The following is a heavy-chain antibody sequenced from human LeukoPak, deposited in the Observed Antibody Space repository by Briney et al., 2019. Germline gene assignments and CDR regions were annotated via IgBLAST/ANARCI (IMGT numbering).Heavy chain of an antibody. CDR2: IYHSGST. CDR1: GYSISSGYY. V-gene: IGHV4-38-2*02. CDR3: ARVGHPTASYYYYMDV. Sequence: SETLSLTCTVSGYSISSGYYWGWIRQPPGKRLEWIGSIYHSGSTYYNPSLKSRVTISVDTSKNQFSLKLSSVTAADTAVYYCARVGHPTASYYYYMDVWGKGTTVTVSS. J-gene: IGHJ6*03. D-gene: IGHD4-11*01.